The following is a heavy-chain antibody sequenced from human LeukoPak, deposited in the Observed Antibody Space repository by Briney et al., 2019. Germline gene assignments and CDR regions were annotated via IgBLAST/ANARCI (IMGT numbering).Heavy chain of an antibody. CDR3: ARHWSGSCCSDY. V-gene: IGHV4-39*01. D-gene: IGHD2-15*01. J-gene: IGHJ4*02. Sequence: SETLSLTCTVSGGSISSSSYYWGWIRQPPGKGLEWIGGIYYSGSTYYNPSLKSRVTISVDTSKNQFSPKLSSVTAADTAVYYCARHWSGSCCSDYWGQGTLVTVSS. CDR2: IYYSGST. CDR1: GGSISSSSYY.